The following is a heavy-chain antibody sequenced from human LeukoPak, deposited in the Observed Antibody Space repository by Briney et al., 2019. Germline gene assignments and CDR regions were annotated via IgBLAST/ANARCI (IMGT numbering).Heavy chain of an antibody. V-gene: IGHV1-69*01. CDR2: IIPIFGTA. D-gene: IGHD1-26*01. CDR3: ARYGFKSGSYEFETNY. CDR1: GGTFSSYA. Sequence: GSSVKVSCKASGGTFSSYAISWVRQAPGQGLEWMGGIIPIFGTANYAQKFQGRVTITADESTSTAYMELSSLRSEDTAVYYCARYGFKSGSYEFETNYWGQGTLVTVSS. J-gene: IGHJ4*02.